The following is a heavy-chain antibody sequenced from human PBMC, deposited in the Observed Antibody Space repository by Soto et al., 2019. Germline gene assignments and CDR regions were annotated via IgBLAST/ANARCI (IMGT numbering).Heavy chain of an antibody. J-gene: IGHJ4*02. CDR2: IIPILGIA. CDR3: ARFPQTAIVGAAYFDY. CDR1: GGTFSSYI. Sequence: QVQLVQSGAEVKKPGSSVKVSCKASGGTFSSYIISWVRQAPGQGLEWMGRIIPILGIANYAQKFQGRVTITADKSTSTPYMVLSSLRSEDTAVYYCARFPQTAIVGAAYFDYWGQGTLVTVSS. D-gene: IGHD1-26*01. V-gene: IGHV1-69*02.